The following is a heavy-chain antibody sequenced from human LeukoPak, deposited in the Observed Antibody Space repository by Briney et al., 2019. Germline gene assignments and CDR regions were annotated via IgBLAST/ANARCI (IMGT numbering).Heavy chain of an antibody. V-gene: IGHV1-69*13. CDR1: GGTFSSYA. J-gene: IGHJ6*03. Sequence: GASVKVSCKASGGTFSSYAISWVRQAPGQGLEWMGGIIPIFGTANYPQKFQGRVTITADESTSTAYMELSSLRSEDTAVYYCARGRDATIFGVVNYYYYYMDVWGKGTTVTVSS. CDR3: ARGRDATIFGVVNYYYYYMDV. D-gene: IGHD3-3*01. CDR2: IIPIFGTA.